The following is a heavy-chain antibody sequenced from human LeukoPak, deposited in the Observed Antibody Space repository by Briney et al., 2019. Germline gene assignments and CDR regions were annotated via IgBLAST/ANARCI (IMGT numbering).Heavy chain of an antibody. V-gene: IGHV3-48*02. J-gene: IGHJ6*02. Sequence: GGSLRLSCATSGFTFHSYIMNWVRQAPGKGLEWVSYISSSGSTIYYADSVKGRFTISRDSAERSLYLQMNSLRDEDTAVYYCARARSQYCSGGSCSPAGYYYYGMDVWGQGTTVTVSS. CDR3: ARARSQYCSGGSCSPAGYYYYGMDV. CDR1: GFTFHSYI. CDR2: ISSSGSTI. D-gene: IGHD2-15*01.